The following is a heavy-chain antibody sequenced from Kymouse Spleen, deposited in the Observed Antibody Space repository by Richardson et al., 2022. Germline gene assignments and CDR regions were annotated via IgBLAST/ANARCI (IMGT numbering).Heavy chain of an antibody. CDR2: ISWNSGSI. CDR3: AKGGYYYGSGSYSSYYYYYGMDV. V-gene: IGHV3-9*01. D-gene: IGHD3-10*01. J-gene: IGHJ6*02. CDR1: GFTFDDYA. Sequence: EVQLVESGGGLVQPGRSLRLSCAASGFTFDDYAMHWVRQAPGKGLEWVSGISWNSGSIGYADSVKGRFTISRDNAKNSLYLQMNSLRAEDTALYYCAKGGYYYGSGSYSSYYYYYGMDVWGQGTTVTVSS.